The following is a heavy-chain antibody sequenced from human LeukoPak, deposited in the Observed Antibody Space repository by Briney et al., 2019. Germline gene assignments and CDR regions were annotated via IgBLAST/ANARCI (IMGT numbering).Heavy chain of an antibody. CDR3: AREGRQDYVYFDY. Sequence: SETLSLTCTVSGDSISSYYWSWIRQPPGKGLEWVGYINYSGNNNYNPSLTSRVTISVDTSKNQFSLRLSSVPAADTAVYYCAREGRQDYVYFDYWGQGTLVTVSS. CDR1: GDSISSYY. J-gene: IGHJ4*02. D-gene: IGHD4-17*01. V-gene: IGHV4-59*01. CDR2: INYSGNN.